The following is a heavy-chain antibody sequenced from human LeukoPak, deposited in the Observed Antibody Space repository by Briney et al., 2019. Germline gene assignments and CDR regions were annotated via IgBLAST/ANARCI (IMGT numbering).Heavy chain of an antibody. CDR3: ARKGVYYYDSSGLDY. Sequence: SGTLSLTCAVSGGSISSSNWWSWVRQPPGKGLEWIGEIYHSGSTNYNPSLKSRVTISVDKSKNQFSLKLSSVTAADTAVYYCARKGVYYYDSSGLDYWGQGTLVTVSS. CDR2: IYHSGST. V-gene: IGHV4-4*02. CDR1: GGSISSSNW. D-gene: IGHD3-22*01. J-gene: IGHJ4*02.